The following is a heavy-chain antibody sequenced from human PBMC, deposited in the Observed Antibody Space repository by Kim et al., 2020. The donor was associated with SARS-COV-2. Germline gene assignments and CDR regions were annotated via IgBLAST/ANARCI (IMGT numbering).Heavy chain of an antibody. CDR2: INGDGGKT. D-gene: IGHD3-3*01. CDR3: AKDQNYDFWTGAAGFEY. Sequence: GGSLRLSCAASGFTFSNFAMSWVRQAPGKGLQWVATINGDGGKTYYADSVKGRFTVSRDTSKSTLSLQMNSLRAEDTALYYCAKDQNYDFWTGAAGFEYWGQGSLVTVSS. J-gene: IGHJ4*02. CDR1: GFTFSNFA. V-gene: IGHV3-23*01.